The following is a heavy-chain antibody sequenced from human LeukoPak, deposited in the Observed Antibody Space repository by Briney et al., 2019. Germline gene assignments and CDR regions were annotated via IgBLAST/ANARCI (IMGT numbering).Heavy chain of an antibody. V-gene: IGHV4-39*07. Sequence: SETLSLTCTVSGGSISSTNYYWGWIRQSPGKGLEWIGSVFYSGSTYCNPSLKSRVTISADTSKNQFSLKLSSVTAADTAVYYCARGTGPGDLDYFDYWGQGTLVTVSS. J-gene: IGHJ4*02. D-gene: IGHD7-27*01. CDR2: VFYSGST. CDR1: GGSISSTNYY. CDR3: ARGTGPGDLDYFDY.